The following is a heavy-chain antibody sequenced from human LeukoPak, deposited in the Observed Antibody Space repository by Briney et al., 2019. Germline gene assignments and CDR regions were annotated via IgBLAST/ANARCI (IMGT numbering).Heavy chain of an antibody. Sequence: SGTLSLTCAVSGGSISSSNWWSWVRQPPGKGLEWIGEIYHSGSTNYNPSLKSRVTISVDKSKNQFSLKLSSVTAADTAVYYCARGYYYDSSGYPAYDAFDIWGQGTMVTVSS. J-gene: IGHJ3*02. CDR3: ARGYYYDSSGYPAYDAFDI. CDR2: IYHSGST. V-gene: IGHV4-4*02. CDR1: GGSISSSNW. D-gene: IGHD3-22*01.